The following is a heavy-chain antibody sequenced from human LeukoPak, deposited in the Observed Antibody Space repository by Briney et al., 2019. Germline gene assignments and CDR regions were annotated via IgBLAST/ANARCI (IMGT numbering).Heavy chain of an antibody. CDR2: INPNNGDT. D-gene: IGHD3-9*01. CDR3: AREGGYDILTGYQDY. V-gene: IGHV1-2*02. J-gene: IGHJ4*02. Sequence: ASVKVSCKASGYIFTTYFIHWVRQAPGQGLEWMGWINPNNGDTNYVQKFQGRVTMTRDTSISTAYMELTRLRSDDTAVYYCAREGGYDILTGYQDYWGQGTLVTVST. CDR1: GYIFTTYF.